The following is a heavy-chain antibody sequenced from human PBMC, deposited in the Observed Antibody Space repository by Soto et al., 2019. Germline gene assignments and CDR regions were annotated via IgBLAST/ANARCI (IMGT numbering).Heavy chain of an antibody. V-gene: IGHV4-59*01. CDR1: GGSISSYY. D-gene: IGHD3-10*01. CDR3: ARDLLWFGESGFYYYGMDV. Sequence: SETLSLTCTVSGGSISSYYWSWIRQPPGKGLEWIGYIYYSGSTNYNPSLKSRVTISVDTSKNQFSLKLSSVTAADTAAYYCARDLLWFGESGFYYYGMDVWGQGTTVTVSS. CDR2: IYYSGST. J-gene: IGHJ6*02.